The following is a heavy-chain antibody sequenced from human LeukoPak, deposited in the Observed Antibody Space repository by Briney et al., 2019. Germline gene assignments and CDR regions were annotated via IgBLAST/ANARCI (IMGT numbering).Heavy chain of an antibody. Sequence: ASVKVSCKASGYTFTSYDINWVRQATGQGLGWMGWMNPNSGNTGYAQKFQGRVTMTRNTSISTAYMGLSSLRSEDTAVYYCARKVYSSGWYAGHFDYWGQGTLVTVSS. CDR1: GYTFTSYD. V-gene: IGHV1-8*01. J-gene: IGHJ4*02. CDR3: ARKVYSSGWYAGHFDY. D-gene: IGHD6-19*01. CDR2: MNPNSGNT.